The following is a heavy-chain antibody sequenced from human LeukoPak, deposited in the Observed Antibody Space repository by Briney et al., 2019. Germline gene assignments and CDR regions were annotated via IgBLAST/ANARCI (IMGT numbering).Heavy chain of an antibody. CDR2: INDSGST. CDR3: ARGEYYYGSGSNGY. CDR1: GGSFSGYY. D-gene: IGHD3-10*01. Sequence: SETLSLTCAVYGGSFSGYYWSWIRQPPGKGLEWIGEINDSGSTNYNPSLKSRVTISVDTSKNQFSLKLSSVTAADTAVYYCARGEYYYGSGSNGYWGQGTLVTVSS. J-gene: IGHJ4*02. V-gene: IGHV4-34*01.